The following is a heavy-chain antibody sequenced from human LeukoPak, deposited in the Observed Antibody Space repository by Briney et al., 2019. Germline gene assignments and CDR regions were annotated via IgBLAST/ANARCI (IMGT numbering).Heavy chain of an antibody. Sequence: PSETLSLTCTVSGGSISSYYWSWIRQPPGKGLEWIGYIYYSGSTNYNPSLKSRVTISVDTSKNQFSLKLSSVTAADTAVYYCARDPESQAFDIWGQGTMVTVSS. V-gene: IGHV4-59*01. CDR1: GGSISSYY. CDR3: ARDPESQAFDI. J-gene: IGHJ3*02. CDR2: IYYSGST.